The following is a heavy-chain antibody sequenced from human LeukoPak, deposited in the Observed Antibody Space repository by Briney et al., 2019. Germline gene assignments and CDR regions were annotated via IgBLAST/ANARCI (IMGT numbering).Heavy chain of an antibody. J-gene: IGHJ4*02. CDR1: GGSISRSSYY. D-gene: IGHD5-12*01. V-gene: IGHV4-39*01. CDR2: IYYSGTT. CDR3: ARSVDSSDY. Sequence: ASGTLSLTCSVSGGSISRSSYYWGWIRQPPGKGLQWIGSIYYSGTTYYSPSLKSRVTISVDTSKNQFSLKLSSVTAADTAVYYCARSVDSSDYWGQGTLVTVSS.